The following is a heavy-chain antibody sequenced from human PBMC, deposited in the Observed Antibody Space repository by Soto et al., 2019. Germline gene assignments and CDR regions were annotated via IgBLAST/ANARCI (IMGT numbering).Heavy chain of an antibody. CDR1: GFTFSSYG. V-gene: IGHV3-33*01. Sequence: QVQLVESGGGVVQSGRSLRLSCAASGFTFSSYGMHWVHQAPGKGLEWVAVIWYDGNTEYYAYSVKGRFTISRDNYKNTLYLQMNSLTTEDTAVYYCARAGVEEAIQVGYFQHWGQGTLVTVSS. CDR3: ARAGVEEAIQVGYFQH. J-gene: IGHJ1*01. CDR2: IWYDGNTE. D-gene: IGHD2-8*01.